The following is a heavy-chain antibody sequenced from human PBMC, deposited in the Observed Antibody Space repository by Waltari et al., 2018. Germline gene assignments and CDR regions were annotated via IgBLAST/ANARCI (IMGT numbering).Heavy chain of an antibody. CDR3: ARELFGNYYYYMDV. V-gene: IGHV3-48*04. CDR1: GFTFSSYS. J-gene: IGHJ6*03. CDR2: ISSSSSTI. D-gene: IGHD2-21*01. Sequence: EVQLVESGGGLVQPGGSLRLSCAASGFTFSSYSMNWVLQAPGKGLEWVSYISSSSSTIYYADSVKGRFTISRDNAKNSLYLQMNSLRAEDTAVYYCARELFGNYYYYMDVWGKGTTVTVSS.